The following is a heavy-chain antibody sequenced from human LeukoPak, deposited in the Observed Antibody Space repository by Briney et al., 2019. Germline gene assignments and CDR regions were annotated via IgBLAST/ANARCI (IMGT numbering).Heavy chain of an antibody. CDR3: GRVSESLVNGGVSWSFDN. Sequence: PGGSLRLSCAASGFTFSSYWMSWVRQAPGKGLEWVANINQDGSEKYYVDSVKGRFTISRDNAKNSLYLQMNSLRAEDTAVYYCGRVSESLVNGGVSWSFDNWGQGTLVTVSS. CDR2: INQDGSEK. J-gene: IGHJ4*02. CDR1: GFTFSSYW. D-gene: IGHD2-15*01. V-gene: IGHV3-7*03.